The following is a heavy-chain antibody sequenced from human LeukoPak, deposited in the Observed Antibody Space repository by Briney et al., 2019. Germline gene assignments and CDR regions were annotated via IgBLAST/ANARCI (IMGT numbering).Heavy chain of an antibody. D-gene: IGHD3-3*01. J-gene: IGHJ5*02. Sequence: ASVKVSCKASGYTFTNYYIHWVRQAPGQGLEWMGIINASGGSPTYAQNFQGRVTMTRDTSTSTVYMELSSLRSEDTAVYYCARNYDGGWLDPWGQGTLVTVSS. CDR2: INASGGSP. V-gene: IGHV1-46*01. CDR3: ARNYDGGWLDP. CDR1: GYTFTNYY.